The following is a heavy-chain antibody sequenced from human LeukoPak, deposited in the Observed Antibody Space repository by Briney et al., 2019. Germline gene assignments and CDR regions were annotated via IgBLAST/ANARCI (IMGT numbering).Heavy chain of an antibody. CDR2: IDTRSSYI. V-gene: IGHV3-21*01. D-gene: IGHD6-19*01. Sequence: KSGGSLRLSCAASGFSFSDYDMNWVRQAPGKGLEWVSSIDTRSSYIYYADSVKGRFTISRDNAKNSLFLQMNSLRDEDTAVYYCAREDGSRIAVAGSRYWGQGTLVTVSS. CDR3: AREDGSRIAVAGSRY. CDR1: GFSFSDYD. J-gene: IGHJ4*02.